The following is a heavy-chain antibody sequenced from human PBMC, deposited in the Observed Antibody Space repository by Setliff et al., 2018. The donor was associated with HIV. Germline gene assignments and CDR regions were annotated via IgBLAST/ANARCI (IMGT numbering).Heavy chain of an antibody. V-gene: IGHV1-46*01. Sequence: ASVKVSCKASGCTFTSYYIHWLRQVPGQGLEWMGVMNPNGRSTDFAQKFQGRLSSTTDTSTNTVYLELNSLRSDDTAVYYCARVYCSISTCDDEYFFDYWGQGTLVTVSS. D-gene: IGHD2-15*01. CDR3: ARVYCSISTCDDEYFFDY. CDR1: GCTFTSYY. J-gene: IGHJ4*02. CDR2: MNPNGRST.